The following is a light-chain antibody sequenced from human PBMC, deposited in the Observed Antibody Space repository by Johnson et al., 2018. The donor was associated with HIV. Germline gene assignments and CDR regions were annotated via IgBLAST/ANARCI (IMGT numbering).Light chain of an antibody. J-gene: IGLJ1*01. Sequence: QSVLTQPPSVSAAPGQKVTISCSGSSSNIGNNYVSWYQQLPGTAPKLLIYENNKRPSGIPDRFSGSKSGTSATLGITGLQTGDEADYCCGTWDSSLSAYVCGTGTKVTVL. V-gene: IGLV1-51*02. CDR1: SSNIGNNY. CDR2: ENN. CDR3: GTWDSSLSAYV.